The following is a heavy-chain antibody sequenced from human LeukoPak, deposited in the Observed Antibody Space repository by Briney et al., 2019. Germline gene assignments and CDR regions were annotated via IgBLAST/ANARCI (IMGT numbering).Heavy chain of an antibody. Sequence: SETLSLTCTVSGGSISSYYWSWLRQPAGKGLEWIGRIYTSGSTNYNPSLKSRVTMSVDTSKNQFSLKLSSVTAADTAVYYCARDLTSVVVAATENWFDPWGQGTLVTVSS. V-gene: IGHV4-4*07. CDR1: GGSISSYY. J-gene: IGHJ5*02. D-gene: IGHD2-15*01. CDR3: ARDLTSVVVAATENWFDP. CDR2: IYTSGST.